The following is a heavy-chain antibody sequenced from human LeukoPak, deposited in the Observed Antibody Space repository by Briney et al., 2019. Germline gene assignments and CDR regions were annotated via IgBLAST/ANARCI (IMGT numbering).Heavy chain of an antibody. D-gene: IGHD4-17*01. CDR2: IKSKTDGGTT. J-gene: IGHJ6*02. CDR3: TTGVVDYGDYVGDYYYGMDV. V-gene: IGHV3-15*01. Sequence: PGGSLRLSCAASGFTFSNAWMSWVRQAPGKGLEWVGRIKSKTDGGTTDYAAPVKGRFTISRDDSKNTLYLQMNSLKTEDTAVYYCTTGVVDYGDYVGDYYYGMDVWGQGTTVTVSS. CDR1: GFTFSNAW.